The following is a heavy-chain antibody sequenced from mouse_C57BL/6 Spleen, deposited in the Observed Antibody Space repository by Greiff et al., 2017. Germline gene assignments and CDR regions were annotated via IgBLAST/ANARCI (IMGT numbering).Heavy chain of an antibody. CDR1: GYSITSGYY. CDR2: ISYDGSN. Sequence: EVQRVESGPGLVKPSQSLSLTCSVTGYSITSGYYWNWIRQFPGNKLEWMGYISYDGSNNYNPSLKNRISITRDTSKNQFFLKLNSVTTEDTATYYCAREGGLRRCLFDYWGQGTTLTVSS. CDR3: AREGGLRRCLFDY. V-gene: IGHV3-6*01. D-gene: IGHD2-2*01. J-gene: IGHJ2*01.